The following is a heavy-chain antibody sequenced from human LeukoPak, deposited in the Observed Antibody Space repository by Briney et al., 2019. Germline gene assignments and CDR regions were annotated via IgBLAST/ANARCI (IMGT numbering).Heavy chain of an antibody. CDR3: ARDSSGWGLAV. J-gene: IGHJ6*02. V-gene: IGHV3-13*04. CDR1: GFTFNAYD. CDR2: IGRAGDT. Sequence: PGGSLRLSCAAAGFTFNAYDIHWVRQTTGRGLEWVSYIGRAGDTYYAGSVKGRFTISRDDAKNSLYLQLNSLGVGDTAVYYCARDSSGWGLAVWGQGTTVTVSS. D-gene: IGHD6-19*01.